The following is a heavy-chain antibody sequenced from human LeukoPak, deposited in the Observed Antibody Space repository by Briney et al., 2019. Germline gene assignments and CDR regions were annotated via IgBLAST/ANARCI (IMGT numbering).Heavy chain of an antibody. J-gene: IGHJ4*02. CDR3: ARLVEMATMPFDY. CDR1: GYTFTSYG. Sequence: VASVKVSCKASGYTFTSYGFSWVRQAPGQGLEWMGWINSYNGNTNYAQNLQGRVTMTTDTSTSTAYMELRSLRSDDTAVYYCARLVEMATMPFDYWGQGTLVTVSS. CDR2: INSYNGNT. V-gene: IGHV1-18*01. D-gene: IGHD5-24*01.